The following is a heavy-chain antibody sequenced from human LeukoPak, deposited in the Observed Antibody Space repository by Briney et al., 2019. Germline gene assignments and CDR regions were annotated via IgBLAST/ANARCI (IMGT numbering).Heavy chain of an antibody. CDR3: ARDNLNYGEDY. V-gene: IGHV4-4*07. CDR2: INTSRSA. CDR1: GASISRYS. D-gene: IGHD1-7*01. J-gene: IGHJ4*02. Sequence: PSETLSLTCTVSGASISRYSWSWIRQPAGKGLEWIGRINTSRSANYNPSLKSRVTMSADTSRNQVSLQLISVTAADTAVYYCARDNLNYGEDYWGQGTLVSVSS.